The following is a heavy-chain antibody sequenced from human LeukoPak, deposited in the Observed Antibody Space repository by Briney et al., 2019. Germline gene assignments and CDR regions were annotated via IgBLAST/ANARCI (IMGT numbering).Heavy chain of an antibody. J-gene: IGHJ4*02. CDR3: ASLRESFWIPEFDY. D-gene: IGHD1-1*01. Sequence: SETLSLTCAVYGGSFSGNYWTWIRQSPRKGLEWIGEMNHSGSANYNPSLKSRVTISVDTSKNQCSLTLTSVTAADTAVYYCASLRESFWIPEFDYWGQGTLVTVSS. CDR2: MNHSGSA. CDR1: GGSFSGNY. V-gene: IGHV4-34*01.